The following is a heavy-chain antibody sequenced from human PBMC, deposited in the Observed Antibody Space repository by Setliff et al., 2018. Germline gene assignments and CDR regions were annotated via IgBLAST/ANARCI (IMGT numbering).Heavy chain of an antibody. Sequence: PSETLSLTCTVSGGSISSYYWSWIRQPAGKGLEWIGHIYLGGSANYNPSLKSRVTMSIDTSKNQFSLKLNSVTAADMAVYYCAREQWLDPPGYYYMDVWAKGQWSPSP. V-gene: IGHV4-4*07. CDR3: AREQWLDPPGYYYMDV. D-gene: IGHD6-19*01. CDR1: GGSISSYY. J-gene: IGHJ6*03. CDR2: IYLGGSA.